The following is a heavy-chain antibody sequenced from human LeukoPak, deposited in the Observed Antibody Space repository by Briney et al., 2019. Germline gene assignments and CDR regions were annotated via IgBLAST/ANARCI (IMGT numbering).Heavy chain of an antibody. CDR3: ARDLPTTREVDN. CDR2: ISAYNGNT. J-gene: IGHJ4*02. Sequence: ASVKVSCKASGYTLTSYGISWVRQAPGQGLEWMGWISAYNGNTNYAQKLQGRVTMTTDTSTSTAYMELRSLRSDDTAVYYCARDLPTTREVDNWGQGTLVTVSS. D-gene: IGHD4-17*01. V-gene: IGHV1-18*01. CDR1: GYTLTSYG.